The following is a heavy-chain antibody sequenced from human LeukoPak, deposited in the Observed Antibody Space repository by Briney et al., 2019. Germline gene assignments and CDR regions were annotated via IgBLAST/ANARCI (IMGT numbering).Heavy chain of an antibody. J-gene: IGHJ4*02. V-gene: IGHV3-30*18. CDR2: ISYDGSNK. D-gene: IGHD3-10*01. CDR3: AKGGVRLWFGGGLFDY. CDR1: GFTFSSYG. Sequence: GRSLRLSCAASGFTFSSYGMHWVRQAPGKGLEWVADISYDGSNKYYADSVKGRFTISRHHSKNTLYLQMNSLRAEDTAVYYCAKGGVRLWFGGGLFDYWGQGTLVTVSS.